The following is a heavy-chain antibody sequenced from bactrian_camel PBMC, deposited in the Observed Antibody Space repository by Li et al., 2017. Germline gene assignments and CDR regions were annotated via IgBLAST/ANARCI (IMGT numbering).Heavy chain of an antibody. Sequence: LVESGGGSGQAGGSLRLSCAVAGYADCWYDMRWYRQVPGKEREFVSEVRDNGATRYADSVKGRFTISRNSAENTVYLHMTNLSPEDTAMYYCAADPRRKTDDSWHDAFWYMFWGHGTQVTV. CDR2: VRDNGAT. J-gene: IGHJ4*01. CDR3: AADPRRKTDDSWHDAFWYMF. CDR1: GYADCWYD. V-gene: IGHV3S10*01. D-gene: IGHD6*01.